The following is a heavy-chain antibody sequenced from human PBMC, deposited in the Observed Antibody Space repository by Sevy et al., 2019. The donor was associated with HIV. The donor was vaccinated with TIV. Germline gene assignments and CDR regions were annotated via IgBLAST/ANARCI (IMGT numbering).Heavy chain of an antibody. V-gene: IGHV3-23*01. J-gene: IGHJ4*02. D-gene: IGHD1-26*01. CDR2: INGRGGIA. CDR1: GFTFSSFA. CDR3: ARPTPRIAPSSAAFFDY. Sequence: GGSLRLSCAASGFTFSSFAMSWVRHIPGKGLEWVSTINGRGGIAYYADSVKGRFTLSRDNSNNTVFLQMNRLRDEDTAAYYCARPTPRIAPSSAAFFDYWGQGTLVTVSS.